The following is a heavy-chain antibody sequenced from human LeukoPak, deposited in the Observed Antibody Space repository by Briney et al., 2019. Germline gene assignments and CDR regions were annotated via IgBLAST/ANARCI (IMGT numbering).Heavy chain of an antibody. Sequence: PSETLSLTCAVYGGSFSGYYWSWIRQPPGKGLEWIGEINHSGSTNYNPSLKSRVTISVDTSKNQLSLKLSSVTAADTAVYYCAREKLVLVYFDYWGQGTLVTVSS. D-gene: IGHD6-13*01. CDR3: AREKLVLVYFDY. CDR1: GGSFSGYY. V-gene: IGHV4-34*01. J-gene: IGHJ4*02. CDR2: INHSGST.